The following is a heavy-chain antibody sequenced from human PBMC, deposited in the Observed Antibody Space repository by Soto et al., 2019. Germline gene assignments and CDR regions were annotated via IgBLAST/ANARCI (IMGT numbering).Heavy chain of an antibody. Sequence: EVQLVESGGGLIQPGGSLRLSCAASGFTVSRNYMNWVRQAPGKGLEWGSVIYTGGTTYYADSVKGRFTISRDNSKNTLYLQMSSLRAEDTAVYYCTGAGETWSSSSHEVGDYWGQGTLVTVSS. D-gene: IGHD6-6*01. CDR2: IYTGGTT. J-gene: IGHJ4*02. CDR1: GFTVSRNY. V-gene: IGHV3-53*01. CDR3: TGAGETWSSSSHEVGDY.